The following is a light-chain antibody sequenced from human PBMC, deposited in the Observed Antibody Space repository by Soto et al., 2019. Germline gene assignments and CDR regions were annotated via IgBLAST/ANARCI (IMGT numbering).Light chain of an antibody. V-gene: IGLV3-21*02. CDR1: NIGRKS. Sequence: SYALTRPPSVSVAPGQTARISCGGNNIGRKSVHWYQQKPGRAPVVVVYDDSDRPSGIPERFSGANSGDTATLTISRVEAGDEADYYCHVWDSSSGHYIVGTGTKVTVL. J-gene: IGLJ1*01. CDR3: HVWDSSSGHYI. CDR2: DDS.